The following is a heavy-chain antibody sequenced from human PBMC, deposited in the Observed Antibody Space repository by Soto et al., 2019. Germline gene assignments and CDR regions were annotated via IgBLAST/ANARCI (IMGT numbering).Heavy chain of an antibody. V-gene: IGHV3-30*18. D-gene: IGHD3-3*01. CDR3: AKNHLPQSYYDLPWFDP. J-gene: IGHJ5*02. Sequence: QVHLVGSGGGVVQPGRSLRISCAATGFIFSDYGMHWVRQAPGKGREWMAIISSAGSDKYYADSVRGRVTISRDNSKNPLYLPLNSLRAEDTAIYYCAKNHLPQSYYDLPWFDPWGQGTLVTVSS. CDR1: GFIFSDYG. CDR2: ISSAGSDK.